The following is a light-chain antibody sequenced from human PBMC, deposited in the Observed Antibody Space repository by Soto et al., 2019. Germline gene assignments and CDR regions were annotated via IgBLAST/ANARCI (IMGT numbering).Light chain of an antibody. Sequence: DVVMTQSPLSLPVTLGQPASISCRSSQSLVYSDGNTYLNWFQQRPGQSPRRLIYKVSNRDSGVPDRFSGSVSGTDFKLKISRVEAEDVGVYFCMQVTYWPLTFGPGTKVDIK. CDR1: QSLVYSDGNTY. CDR3: MQVTYWPLT. V-gene: IGKV2-30*01. CDR2: KVS. J-gene: IGKJ3*01.